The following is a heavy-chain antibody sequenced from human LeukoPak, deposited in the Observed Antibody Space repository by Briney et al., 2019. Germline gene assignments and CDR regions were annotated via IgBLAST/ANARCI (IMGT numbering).Heavy chain of an antibody. Sequence: PSETLSLTCTVSGGSVSSGSYYWSWIRQPPGKGLEWIGYIYYSGSTNYNPSLKSRVTISVDTSKNQFSLKLSSVTAADTAVYYCASGETRHYDILTGHFDYWGQGTPVTVSS. CDR2: IYYSGST. CDR1: GGSVSSGSYY. J-gene: IGHJ4*02. CDR3: ASGETRHYDILTGHFDY. D-gene: IGHD3-9*01. V-gene: IGHV4-61*01.